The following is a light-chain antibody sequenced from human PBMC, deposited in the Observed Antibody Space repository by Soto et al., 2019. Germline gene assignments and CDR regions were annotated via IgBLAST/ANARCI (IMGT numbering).Light chain of an antibody. CDR1: QIISTE. Sequence: ERGKRQSPATLSLSLGERATLSSRASQIISTELAWSEHIPAQPPRLLCYSASTRTTGVPARFTASGSGSEFTLTISGLQSEDFAIYYCQRGHIWPLSCDQVTRLEF. V-gene: IGKV3-15*01. J-gene: IGKJ2*03. CDR3: QRGHIWPLS. CDR2: SAS.